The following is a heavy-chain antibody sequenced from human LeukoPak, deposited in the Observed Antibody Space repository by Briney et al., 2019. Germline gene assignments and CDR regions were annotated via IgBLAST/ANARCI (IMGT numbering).Heavy chain of an antibody. J-gene: IGHJ6*04. CDR2: ISSSGSTI. CDR3: ARGQNVLLWFGELGTDV. Sequence: PGGSLRLSCAASGFTFSSYEMNWVRQAPGKGLEWVSYISSSGSTIYYADSVKGRFTISRDNAKNSLYLQMNSLRAEDTAVYYRARGQNVLLWFGELGTDVWGKGTTVTVSS. CDR1: GFTFSSYE. V-gene: IGHV3-48*03. D-gene: IGHD3-10*01.